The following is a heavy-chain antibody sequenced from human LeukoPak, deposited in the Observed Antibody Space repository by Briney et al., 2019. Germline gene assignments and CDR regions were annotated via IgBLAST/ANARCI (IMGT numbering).Heavy chain of an antibody. V-gene: IGHV1-2*02. CDR1: GYTFTGYY. CDR3: ARSHMYYYDSSGSYSPFDY. J-gene: IGHJ4*02. Sequence: GASVKVSCKASGYTFTGYYMHWVRQAPGQGLEWMGWINPNSGGTNYAQKFQGRVTMTRDTSISTAYMELSRLRSDDTAVYYCARSHMYYYDSSGSYSPFDYWGQGTLVTVSS. CDR2: INPNSGGT. D-gene: IGHD3-22*01.